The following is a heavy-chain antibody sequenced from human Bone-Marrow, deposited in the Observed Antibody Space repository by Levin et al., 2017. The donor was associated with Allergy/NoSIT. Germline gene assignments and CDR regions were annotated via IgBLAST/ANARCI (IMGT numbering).Heavy chain of an antibody. CDR1: GFNFSNAW. Sequence: KTGESLKISCAVSGFNFSNAWMSWVRQAPGKRLEWVGRIRSKTYGGTTDYAAPVKGRFTISRDDSKNTLYLQMNSLKMEDTAVYYCTTGRLIAASGTNYWGQGTLVTVSS. J-gene: IGHJ4*02. D-gene: IGHD6-13*01. CDR2: IRSKTYGGTT. CDR3: TTGRLIAASGTNY. V-gene: IGHV3-15*01.